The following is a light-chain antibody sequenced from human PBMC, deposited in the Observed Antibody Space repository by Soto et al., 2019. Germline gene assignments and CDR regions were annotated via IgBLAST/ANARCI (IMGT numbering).Light chain of an antibody. CDR1: QSISRS. J-gene: IGKJ2*01. CDR3: HRYNSWPPGT. CDR2: DAS. V-gene: IGKV3-15*01. Sequence: ESVLMQSPDTLSLAPGKRATLCFRASQSISRSLAWYQQKPGQAPRLLISDASTRATGIPARFSGSGSGTEFTLTLSCLQSEDSALYFCHRYNSWPPGTFGQGTKVDIK.